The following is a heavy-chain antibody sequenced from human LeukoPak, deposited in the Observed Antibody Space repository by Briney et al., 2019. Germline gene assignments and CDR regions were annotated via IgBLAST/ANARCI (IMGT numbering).Heavy chain of an antibody. CDR1: GCTFTSYG. V-gene: IGHV1-18*01. CDR3: ARGSPPRRNYDSRGYYSYYFDY. J-gene: IGHJ4*02. D-gene: IGHD3-22*01. CDR2: ISAYNGNT. Sequence: ASVKVSCKASGCTFTSYGISWVRQAPGQGLEWMGWISAYNGNTHYAQKLQGRVTMATDTSTGTVYMELRSLRSDDTAVYYCARGSPPRRNYDSRGYYSYYFDYWGQGTLVTVSS.